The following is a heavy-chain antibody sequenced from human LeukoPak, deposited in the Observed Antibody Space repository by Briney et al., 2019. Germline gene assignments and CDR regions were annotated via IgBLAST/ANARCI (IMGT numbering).Heavy chain of an antibody. Sequence: ASVKVSCKASGYTFTGYYMHWVRQAPGQGLEWMGWINPNSGGTNYAQKFQGRVTMTRDTSISTAYMELSRLRSDDTAVYYCARGHITGTRNSRVDYRGQGTLVTVSS. D-gene: IGHD1-7*01. V-gene: IGHV1-2*02. J-gene: IGHJ4*02. CDR2: INPNSGGT. CDR3: ARGHITGTRNSRVDY. CDR1: GYTFTGYY.